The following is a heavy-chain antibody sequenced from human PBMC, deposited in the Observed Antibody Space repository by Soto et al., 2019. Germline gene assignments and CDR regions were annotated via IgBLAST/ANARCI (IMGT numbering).Heavy chain of an antibody. CDR2: IKQDGSEQ. CDR1: GLSFSSYW. J-gene: IGHJ4*02. V-gene: IGHV3-7*03. D-gene: IGHD2-21*02. CDR3: ARIVVPTGGAPLDY. Sequence: EVQLVESGGGLVQPGGSLRLSCAASGLSFSSYWMTWVRQSPGKGLEWVANIKQDGSEQYYVDSVKGRFTSSRDNAKNSRSLKMNSLGAEDPAMYYWARIVVPTGGAPLDYGGQGPLVTVPS.